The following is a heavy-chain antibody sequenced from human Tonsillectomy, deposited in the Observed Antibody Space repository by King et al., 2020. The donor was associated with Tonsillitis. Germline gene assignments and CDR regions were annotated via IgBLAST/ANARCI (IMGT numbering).Heavy chain of an antibody. D-gene: IGHD3-22*01. Sequence: QLVQSGGGVVQPGRSLRLSCAASGFTFSSYAMHWVRQAPGKGLEWVXVXXYXGXXXYXXXSVKGRFTISRDNSKNTLYLQMNSLRAEDTAVYYCARDREYYYDSSGEFDYWGQGTLVTVSS. CDR2: XXYXGXXX. CDR1: GFTFSSYA. V-gene: IGHV3-30*01. CDR3: ARDREYYYDSSGEFDY. J-gene: IGHJ4*02.